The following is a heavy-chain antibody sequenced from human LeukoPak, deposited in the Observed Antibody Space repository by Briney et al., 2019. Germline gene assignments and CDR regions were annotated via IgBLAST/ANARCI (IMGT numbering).Heavy chain of an antibody. CDR1: GFTFSSYW. J-gene: IGHJ2*01. CDR2: ISWNSGSI. Sequence: GGSLRLSCAASGFTFSSYWMSWVRQAPGKGLEWVSGISWNSGSIGYADSVKGRFTISRDNAKNSLYLQMNSLRAEDTALYYCAKTSPYWYFDLWGRGTLVTVSS. CDR3: AKTSPYWYFDL. V-gene: IGHV3-9*01.